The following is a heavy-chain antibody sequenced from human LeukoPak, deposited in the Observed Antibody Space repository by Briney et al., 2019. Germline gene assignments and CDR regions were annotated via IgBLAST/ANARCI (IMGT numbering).Heavy chain of an antibody. CDR3: ARGRLYYYGSGLGYYYYDMDV. CDR2: IKQDGSEK. J-gene: IGHJ6*02. CDR1: GFTFSSYW. V-gene: IGHV3-7*01. D-gene: IGHD3-10*01. Sequence: GGSLRLSCAASGFTFSSYWMSWVRQAPGKGLEWVANIKQDGSEKYYVDSVKGRFTISRDNAKNSLYLQMNSLRAEDTAVYYCARGRLYYYGSGLGYYYYDMDVWGQGTTVTVSS.